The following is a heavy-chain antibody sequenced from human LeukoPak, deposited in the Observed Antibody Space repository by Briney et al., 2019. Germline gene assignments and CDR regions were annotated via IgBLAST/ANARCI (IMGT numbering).Heavy chain of an antibody. CDR3: AKDLGNYYDSSGYQDY. CDR1: GFTFSSYG. CDR2: ISYDGSNK. Sequence: PGGSLRLSCAASGFTFSSYGMHWVRQAPGKGLEWVAVISYDGSNKYYADSVKGRFTISRDNSKNTLYLQMNSLRAEDTAVYYCAKDLGNYYDSSGYQDYWGQGTLVTVSS. D-gene: IGHD3-22*01. J-gene: IGHJ4*02. V-gene: IGHV3-30*18.